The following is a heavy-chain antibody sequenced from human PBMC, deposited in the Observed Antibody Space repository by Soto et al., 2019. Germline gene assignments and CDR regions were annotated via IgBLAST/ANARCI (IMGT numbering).Heavy chain of an antibody. CDR3: ARAPRRYSYGYSIWFDP. CDR2: INAGNGNT. V-gene: IGHV1-3*01. J-gene: IGHJ5*02. D-gene: IGHD5-18*01. CDR1: GYTFTSYA. Sequence: ASVKLSCTASGYTFTSYAMHWVRQAPGQRLEWMGWINAGNGNTKYSQKFQGRVTITRDTSASTAYMELSSLRSEDTAVYYCARAPRRYSYGYSIWFDPWGQGTLVTVSS.